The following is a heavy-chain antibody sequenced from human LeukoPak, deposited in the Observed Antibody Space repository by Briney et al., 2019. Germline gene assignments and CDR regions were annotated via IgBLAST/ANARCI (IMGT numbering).Heavy chain of an antibody. CDR3: ARLYSGSYIH. J-gene: IGHJ4*02. V-gene: IGHV4-39*07. Sequence: SETLSLTCTVSGGSISSSSYYWGWIRQPPGKGLEWIGSIYYSGSTYYNPSLKSRVTISVDTSKNQFSLKLSSVTAADTAVYYCARLYSGSYIHWGQGTLVTVSS. CDR1: GGSISSSSYY. D-gene: IGHD1-26*01. CDR2: IYYSGST.